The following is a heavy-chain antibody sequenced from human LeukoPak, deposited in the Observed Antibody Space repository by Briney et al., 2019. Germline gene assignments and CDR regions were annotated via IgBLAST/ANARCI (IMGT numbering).Heavy chain of an antibody. D-gene: IGHD6-19*01. Sequence: PSETLSLTCTVSGGSISSHYWSWIRQPPGKGLEWIGYIYYSGSTNYNPSLKSGVTISVDTSKDQFSLKMNSVTAADTAVYYCARSGSGRLGEFDYWGQGTLVSVSS. CDR2: IYYSGST. V-gene: IGHV4-59*11. J-gene: IGHJ4*02. CDR1: GGSISSHY. CDR3: ARSGSGRLGEFDY.